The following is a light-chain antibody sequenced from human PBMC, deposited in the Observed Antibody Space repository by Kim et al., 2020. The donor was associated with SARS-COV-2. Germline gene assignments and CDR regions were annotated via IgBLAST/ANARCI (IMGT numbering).Light chain of an antibody. Sequence: VSPGQTATITCSGDKLGDKYACWYQQKPGQSPGLVIYQDSKRPSGIPERFSGSNSGNTATLTISGTQAMDEADYYCQAWDSSTAVFGGGTQLTVL. CDR2: QDS. CDR3: QAWDSSTAV. V-gene: IGLV3-1*01. CDR1: KLGDKY. J-gene: IGLJ2*01.